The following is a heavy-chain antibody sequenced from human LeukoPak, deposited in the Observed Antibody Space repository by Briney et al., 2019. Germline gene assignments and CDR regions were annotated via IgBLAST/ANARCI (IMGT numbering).Heavy chain of an antibody. D-gene: IGHD2-2*01. CDR3: ARGLKGQYQDAFDI. CDR1: GFTFSSYE. CDR2: ISSSGSTI. V-gene: IGHV3-48*03. J-gene: IGHJ3*02. Sequence: GGSLRLSCAASGFTFSSYEMNWVRQAPGKGLEWVSYISSSGSTIKYADSVKGRFTISRGNAKNSLYLQMNSLRAEDTAVYYCARGLKGQYQDAFDIWGQGTMVTVSS.